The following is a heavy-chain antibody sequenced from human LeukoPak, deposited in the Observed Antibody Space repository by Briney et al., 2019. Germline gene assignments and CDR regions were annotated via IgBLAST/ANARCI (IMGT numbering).Heavy chain of an antibody. CDR3: ANLGRAPGPLTTDFQH. Sequence: PGGSLRLSCAASGFTFSSYGMHWVRQAPGKGLEWVAFIRYDGSNKYYADSVKGRFTISRDNSKNTLYLQMNSLRAEDTAVYYCANLGRAPGPLTTDFQHWGQGTLVTVSS. CDR2: IRYDGSNK. J-gene: IGHJ1*01. CDR1: GFTFSSYG. V-gene: IGHV3-30*02. D-gene: IGHD1-1*01.